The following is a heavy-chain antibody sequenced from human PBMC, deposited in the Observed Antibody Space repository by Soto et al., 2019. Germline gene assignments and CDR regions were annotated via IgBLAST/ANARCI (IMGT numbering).Heavy chain of an antibody. J-gene: IGHJ4*02. D-gene: IGHD3-22*01. CDR3: AHADSSGPHDY. CDR1: GFSLSTSGVG. V-gene: IGHV2-5*02. Sequence: QITLKESGPTLVKPTQTLTLTCTFSGFSLSTSGVGVGWIRQPPGKALEWLALIYWDDDKRYSPSLKSRLTXTXXTSKNQVVLTMTNMAPVDTATSYCAHADSSGPHDYWGQGTLVTVSS. CDR2: IYWDDDK.